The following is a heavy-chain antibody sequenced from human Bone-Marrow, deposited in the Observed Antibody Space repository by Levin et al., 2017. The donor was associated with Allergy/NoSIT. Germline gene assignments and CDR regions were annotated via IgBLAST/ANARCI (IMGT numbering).Heavy chain of an antibody. CDR2: ITWDGDKR. Sequence: GGSLRLSCAASGFKFDDFTMHWVRQAPGKGLEWVSLITWDGDKRYYGDSVMGRFTISRDNSRNSLFLQMNGLTIEDTALYFCVRGSGESTSFDSWGQGTLVTVAS. CDR1: GFKFDDFT. D-gene: IGHD3-10*01. CDR3: VRGSGESTSFDS. V-gene: IGHV3-43*01. J-gene: IGHJ4*02.